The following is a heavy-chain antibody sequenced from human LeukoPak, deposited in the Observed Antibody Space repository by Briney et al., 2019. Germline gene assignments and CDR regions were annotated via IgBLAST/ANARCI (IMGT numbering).Heavy chain of an antibody. V-gene: IGHV4-39*07. D-gene: IGHD3-22*01. CDR3: ARSTYYYDSSGYGH. J-gene: IGHJ4*02. Sequence: PSETLSLTCTVSGGSISSSSYYWGWIRQPPGKGLEWIGRIYTSGATSYNPSLKSRVTMSVDTSKNQFSLKLSSVTAADTAVYYCARSTYYYDSSGYGHWGQGTLVTVSS. CDR1: GGSISSSSYY. CDR2: IYTSGAT.